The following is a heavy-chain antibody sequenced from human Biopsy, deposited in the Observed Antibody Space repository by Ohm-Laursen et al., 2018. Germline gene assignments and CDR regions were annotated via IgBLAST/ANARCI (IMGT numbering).Heavy chain of an antibody. Sequence: SSVKVSCKAPGGTFSNYGVNWARQAPGQGLEWLGGNIPILGTGNYAQKFQDRATVAADTSTSTATMELRSLRSDDTAVYYCATKLTGYFHHWGQGTLVIVSS. CDR3: ATKLTGYFHH. V-gene: IGHV1-69*06. D-gene: IGHD3-9*01. CDR2: NIPILGTG. CDR1: GGTFSNYG. J-gene: IGHJ1*01.